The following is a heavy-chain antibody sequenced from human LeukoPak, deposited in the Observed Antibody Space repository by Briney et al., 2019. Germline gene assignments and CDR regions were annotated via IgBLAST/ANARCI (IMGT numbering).Heavy chain of an antibody. J-gene: IGHJ5*02. Sequence: GASVKVSCKASGYTFTGYYMHWVRQAPGQGLEWMGRINPNSGGTNYAQKFQGRVTMTRDTSISTAYMELSRLRSDDTAVYYCARVYGSSGYYYWFDPWGQGTMVTVSS. V-gene: IGHV1-2*06. CDR2: INPNSGGT. CDR1: GYTFTGYY. D-gene: IGHD3-22*01. CDR3: ARVYGSSGYYYWFDP.